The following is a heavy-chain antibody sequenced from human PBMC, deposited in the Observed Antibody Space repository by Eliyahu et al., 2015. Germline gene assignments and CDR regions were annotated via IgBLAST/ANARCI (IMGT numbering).Heavy chain of an antibody. CDR2: IKQDETEK. Sequence: EVQLVESGGGLVQPGGSLRLSCAAXXFXFXPXGXTWVRQGPGPGLEWVANIKQDETEKYYAGSVKGRFTISRDNTENLLFLQMNNLRPEDTAVYYCARRSIVWTGSPPPYLDPWGQGTLVTVSS. V-gene: IGHV3-7*01. D-gene: IGHD3/OR15-3a*01. J-gene: IGHJ5*02. CDR1: XFXFXPXG. CDR3: ARRSIVWTGSPPPYLDP.